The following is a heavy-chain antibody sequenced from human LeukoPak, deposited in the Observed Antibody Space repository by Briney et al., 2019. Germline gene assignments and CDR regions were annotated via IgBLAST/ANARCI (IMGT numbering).Heavy chain of an antibody. CDR1: GGSISSYY. CDR3: ARGLQGTNWFDP. V-gene: IGHV4-59*01. J-gene: IGHJ5*02. CDR2: IYYSGST. D-gene: IGHD1/OR15-1a*01. Sequence: SETLSLTCTVSGGSISSYYWSWIRQPPGKGLEWIGYIYYSGSTKYNPSLKSRVTISLDTSKNQFSLRLSSVTAADTAVYYCARGLQGTNWFDPWGQGTLVTVSS.